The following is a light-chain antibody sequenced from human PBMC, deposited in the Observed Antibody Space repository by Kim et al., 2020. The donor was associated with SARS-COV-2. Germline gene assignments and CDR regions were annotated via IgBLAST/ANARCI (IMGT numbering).Light chain of an antibody. CDR2: LGS. V-gene: IGKV2-28*01. J-gene: IGKJ1*01. CDR1: QSLLHSNGYNY. Sequence: DIVMTQSPLSLPVTPGEPASISCRSSQSLLHSNGYNYLDWYLQKPGQSPQLLIYLGSNRASGVPDRFSGSGSGTDFTLKISRVEAEGVRVYYCMQALQTPWTFGQGTNVDI. CDR3: MQALQTPWT.